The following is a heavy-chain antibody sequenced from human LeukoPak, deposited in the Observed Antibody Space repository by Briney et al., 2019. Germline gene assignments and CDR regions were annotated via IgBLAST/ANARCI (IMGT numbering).Heavy chain of an antibody. J-gene: IGHJ4*02. CDR2: ISSSSSYI. D-gene: IGHD6-19*01. Sequence: GGSLRLSCAASGFTFSSYSMNWVRQAPGKGLEWVSYISSSSSYIYYADSVKGRFTISRDNAKNSPYLQMNSLRAEDTAVYYCARDRSSGWAIGYFDYWGQGTLVTVSS. CDR1: GFTFSSYS. CDR3: ARDRSSGWAIGYFDY. V-gene: IGHV3-21*01.